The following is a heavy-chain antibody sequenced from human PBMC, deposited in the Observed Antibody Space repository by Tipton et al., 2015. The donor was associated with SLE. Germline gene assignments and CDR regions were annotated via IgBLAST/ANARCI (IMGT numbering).Heavy chain of an antibody. CDR2: IYYSGNT. V-gene: IGHV4-39*07. D-gene: IGHD2-2*01. CDR3: ATESDKSPALDP. J-gene: IGHJ5*02. CDR1: GGSISSRSYY. Sequence: GLVKPSETLSLNCTVSGGSISSRSYYWAWIRQPPGKGLEWIGSIYYSGNTYYNPSLRSRVTISVDTSKNQFSLNLSSVTAADTAVYYCATESDKSPALDPWGQGTLVTVSS.